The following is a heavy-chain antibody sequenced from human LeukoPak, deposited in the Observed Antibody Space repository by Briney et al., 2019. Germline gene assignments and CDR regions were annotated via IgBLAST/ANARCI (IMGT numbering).Heavy chain of an antibody. D-gene: IGHD5-24*01. Sequence: GGSLRLSCAASGFTFSSYGMHWVRQTPGKGLEWVAVIWYDGSNKYYADSVKGLFTISRDNSKNTLYLQMNSLRAEDTAVYYCAKDGVRDGYNYYFDYWGQGTLVNVSS. V-gene: IGHV3-33*06. CDR2: IWYDGSNK. CDR3: AKDGVRDGYNYYFDY. J-gene: IGHJ4*02. CDR1: GFTFSSYG.